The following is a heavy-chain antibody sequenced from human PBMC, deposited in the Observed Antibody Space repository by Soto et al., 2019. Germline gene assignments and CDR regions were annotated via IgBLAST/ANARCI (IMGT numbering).Heavy chain of an antibody. V-gene: IGHV3-23*01. CDR2: ITSSGGGT. D-gene: IGHD3-22*01. Sequence: EVEVLESGGGLVQPGGSLRLSCAASGFTFSAYVMSWVRQAPGKGLEWVSSITSSGGGTYYADSVKGRFTVSRDNSKNTVYLQMNSLRDEDTAVYYCARAQYYDSSGYYYGAFDIWGQGTMVTVSS. CDR3: ARAQYYDSSGYYYGAFDI. J-gene: IGHJ3*02. CDR1: GFTFSAYV.